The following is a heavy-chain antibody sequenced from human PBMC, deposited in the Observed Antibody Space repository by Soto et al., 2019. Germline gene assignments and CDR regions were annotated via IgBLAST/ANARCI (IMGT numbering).Heavy chain of an antibody. V-gene: IGHV4-31*03. Sequence: QVQLQESGPGLVKPSQTLSLTCTVSGASISGGIYYWNWIRHLPGKGLEWIGCIHYSGIFYYNPSLQSRLTISVDTSDNQFSLKLTSVTAADTAVYYCARGPDHAKAGYWGQGILVTVSS. CDR3: ARGPDHAKAGY. D-gene: IGHD6-19*01. CDR2: IHYSGIF. J-gene: IGHJ4*02. CDR1: GASISGGIYY.